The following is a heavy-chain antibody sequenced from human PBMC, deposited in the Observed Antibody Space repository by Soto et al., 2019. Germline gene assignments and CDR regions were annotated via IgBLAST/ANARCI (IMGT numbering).Heavy chain of an antibody. J-gene: IGHJ4*02. CDR2: MYSDGST. CDR1: GVTVSSNY. Sequence: EVQLVESGGGLVQPGGSLRLSCAASGVTVSSNYMSWFRQAPGKGLEWVSVMYSDGSTYYADSVKGRFTISRDNSKNTLYLQMNSLRAEDTAVYYCARHGYNYGGGYFDYWGQGTLVTVSS. V-gene: IGHV3-66*04. D-gene: IGHD5-18*01. CDR3: ARHGYNYGGGYFDY.